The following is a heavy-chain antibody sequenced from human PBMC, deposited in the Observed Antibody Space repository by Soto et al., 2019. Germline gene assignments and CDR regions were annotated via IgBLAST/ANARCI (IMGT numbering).Heavy chain of an antibody. J-gene: IGHJ4*02. D-gene: IGHD3-10*01. Sequence: EVQLVESGGGLVKPGGSLRLSCTASGFIFRTYGMTWDRQAPGKGLEWVSSIYSSGTFIYYAASVKGRFTISRDDAKNSLFLQMNSLRAEDTAVYYCGRAIGRGIIRDWGQGTLVTVSS. CDR1: GFIFRTYG. CDR3: GRAIGRGIIRD. V-gene: IGHV3-21*01. CDR2: IYSSGTFI.